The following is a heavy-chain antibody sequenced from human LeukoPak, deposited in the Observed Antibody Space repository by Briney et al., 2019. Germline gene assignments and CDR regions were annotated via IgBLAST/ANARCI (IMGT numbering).Heavy chain of an antibody. CDR2: INPNSGGT. J-gene: IGHJ4*02. D-gene: IGHD1-20*01. CDR3: ARDPYNWNGLAYFDY. V-gene: IGHV1-2*02. CDR1: GYTFTGYY. Sequence: ASVKVSCKASGYTFTGYYMHWVRQAPGQGLEWMGWINPNSGGTNYAQEFQGRVTMTRDTSISTAYMELSRLRSDDTAVYYCARDPYNWNGLAYFDYWGQGTLVTVSS.